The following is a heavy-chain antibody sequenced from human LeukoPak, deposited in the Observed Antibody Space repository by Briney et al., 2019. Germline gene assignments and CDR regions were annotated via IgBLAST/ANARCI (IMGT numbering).Heavy chain of an antibody. V-gene: IGHV4-61*01. CDR1: GGSVSSDSYF. CDR2: VYYSGRT. Sequence: SETLSLTCAVSGGSVSSDSYFWHWIRRSPGRGLEWLGFVYYSGRTKYNPSLKSRVTMSIDTSKNQVSLRLRSVTAADTAMYYCARGGWSQDYWGQGTLVTVSS. D-gene: IGHD6-19*01. J-gene: IGHJ4*02. CDR3: ARGGWSQDY.